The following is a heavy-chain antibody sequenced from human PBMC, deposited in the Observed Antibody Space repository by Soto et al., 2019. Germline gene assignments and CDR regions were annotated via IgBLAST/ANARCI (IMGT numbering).Heavy chain of an antibody. D-gene: IGHD3-3*01. V-gene: IGHV4-34*01. CDR3: ARVIYSDYDFWGGYFYYYGMDV. CDR1: GGSFSGYY. Sequence: SETLSLTCAVYGGSFSGYYWSWIRQPPGKGLEWIGEINHSGSTNYNPSLKSRVTISVDTSKNQFSLKLSSVTAADTAVYYCARVIYSDYDFWGGYFYYYGMDVWGQGTTVTVSS. CDR2: INHSGST. J-gene: IGHJ6*02.